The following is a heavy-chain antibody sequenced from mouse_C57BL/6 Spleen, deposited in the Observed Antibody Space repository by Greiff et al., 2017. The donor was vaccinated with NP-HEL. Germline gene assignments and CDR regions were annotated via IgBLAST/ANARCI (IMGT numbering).Heavy chain of an antibody. D-gene: IGHD2-5*01. CDR2: IWWDDDK. Sequence: VMLVESGPGILQPSQTLSLTCSFSGFSLSTFGMGVGWIRQPPGKGLEWLAHIWWDDDKYYNPALKSRLTISKDTSKNQVFLKIANVDTADTATYYCARIAYYSNYGWYFDVWGTGTTVTVSS. J-gene: IGHJ1*03. CDR3: ARIAYYSNYGWYFDV. CDR1: GFSLSTFGMG. V-gene: IGHV8-8*01.